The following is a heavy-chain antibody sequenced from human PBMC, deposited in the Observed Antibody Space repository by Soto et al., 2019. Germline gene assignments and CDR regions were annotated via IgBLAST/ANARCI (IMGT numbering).Heavy chain of an antibody. CDR1: GFSLTTAGVG. J-gene: IGHJ4*02. Sequence: QITLKESGPTLVKPTQTLTLTCSFSGFSLTTAGVGVGWIRQPPGKALEWLTLLYWDDDKIYSPSLKRRLTITRDTSKNQVVLRLTYLDPVDTATYYCAHSKTSGMRYYFDYWGQGTLVTVSS. CDR2: LYWDDDK. V-gene: IGHV2-5*02. CDR3: AHSKTSGMRYYFDY.